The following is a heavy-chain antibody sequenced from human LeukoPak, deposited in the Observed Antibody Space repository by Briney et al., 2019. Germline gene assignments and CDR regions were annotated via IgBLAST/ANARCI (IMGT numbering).Heavy chain of an antibody. J-gene: IGHJ4*02. CDR3: AKDIGSSGYYYFDY. CDR1: GFTFDDYA. Sequence: GGSLRLSCAASGFTFDDYAMHWVRQAPGKGLEWVSLISGDGGSTYYADSVKGRFTISRDNSKNSLYLQVNSLRTEDTALYYCAKDIGSSGYYYFDYWGQGTLVTVSS. D-gene: IGHD3-22*01. V-gene: IGHV3-43*02. CDR2: ISGDGGST.